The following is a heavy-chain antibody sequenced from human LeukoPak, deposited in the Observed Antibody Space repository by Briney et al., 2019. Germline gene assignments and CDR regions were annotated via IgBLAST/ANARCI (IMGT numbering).Heavy chain of an antibody. J-gene: IGHJ4*02. Sequence: PSETLSVTCTVSGGSISSGGYYWSWIRQHPGKGLEWIGYIYYSGSTYYNPSLKSRVTISVDTSKNQFSLKLSSVTAADTAVYYCARGVVYALFDYWGQGTLVTVSS. D-gene: IGHD2-8*02. CDR2: IYYSGST. V-gene: IGHV4-31*03. CDR1: GGSISSGGYY. CDR3: ARGVVYALFDY.